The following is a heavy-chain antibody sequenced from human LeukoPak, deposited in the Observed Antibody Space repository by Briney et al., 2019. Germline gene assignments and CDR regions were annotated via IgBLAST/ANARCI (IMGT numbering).Heavy chain of an antibody. D-gene: IGHD3-22*01. CDR3: AREAGGYDYFDY. CDR2: IYYSGST. V-gene: IGHV4-59*01. Sequence: SETLSLTCTVSGGSISSYYWSWIRQAPGKGLEWIGYIYYSGSTNYNPSLKSRVTISVDTSKNQFSLKLSSVTAADTAVYYCAREAGGYDYFDYWGQGTLVTVSS. CDR1: GGSISSYY. J-gene: IGHJ4*02.